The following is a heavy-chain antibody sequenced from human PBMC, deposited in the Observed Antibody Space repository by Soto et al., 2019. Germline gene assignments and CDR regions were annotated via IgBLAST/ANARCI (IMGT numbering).Heavy chain of an antibody. D-gene: IGHD6-13*01. V-gene: IGHV3-48*03. CDR2: ISSSGSTI. Sequence: GWSLRLSCAASGFTFSSYEMNWVRQAPGKGLEWVSYISSSGSTIYYADSVKGRFTISRDNAKNSLYLQMNSLRAEDTAVYYCARVGSSSWYELWFDPWGQGTLVTVSS. CDR1: GFTFSSYE. J-gene: IGHJ5*02. CDR3: ARVGSSSWYELWFDP.